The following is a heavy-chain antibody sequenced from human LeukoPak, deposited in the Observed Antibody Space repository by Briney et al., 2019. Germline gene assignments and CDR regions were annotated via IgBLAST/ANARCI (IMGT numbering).Heavy chain of an antibody. J-gene: IGHJ5*02. Sequence: GGSLRLSCAASGFTFSDYYMNWIRQALGKGLEWVSYISRGGSTTYYADSVKGRFTISRDNAKNSLYLQMNSLRAEDTAVYYCAKGSSGYPFGNWFDPWGQGTLVTVSS. CDR3: AKGSSGYPFGNWFDP. CDR1: GFTFSDYY. D-gene: IGHD3-22*01. V-gene: IGHV3-11*01. CDR2: ISRGGSTT.